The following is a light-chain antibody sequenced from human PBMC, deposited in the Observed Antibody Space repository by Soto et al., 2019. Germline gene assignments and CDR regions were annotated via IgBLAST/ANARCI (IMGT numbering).Light chain of an antibody. Sequence: QAVVTQPPSVSAAPGQKVTISCSGSSSDIGNNLVSWYQQFPGSAPRLLIYDDFKRPSGIPDRFSGSKSGTSATLGITGLQTGDEADYYCLTRDKSLTAYVFGTGTKLTVL. CDR3: LTRDKSLTAYV. CDR2: DDF. V-gene: IGLV1-51*01. CDR1: SSDIGNNL. J-gene: IGLJ1*01.